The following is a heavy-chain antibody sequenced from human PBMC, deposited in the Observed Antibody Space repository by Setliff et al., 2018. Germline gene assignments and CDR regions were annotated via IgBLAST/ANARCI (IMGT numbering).Heavy chain of an antibody. Sequence: GGSLRLSCAASGFTVSINYMSWVRQAPGKGLEWISVIYSGGTTYYADSVKGRFTISRDNSKNTLDLQMNSLRVEDMAVYYCARELRSGHWYFDLWGRGTLVTVSS. CDR1: GFTVSINY. CDR3: ARELRSGHWYFDL. V-gene: IGHV3-53*01. CDR2: IYSGGTT. J-gene: IGHJ2*01. D-gene: IGHD6-25*01.